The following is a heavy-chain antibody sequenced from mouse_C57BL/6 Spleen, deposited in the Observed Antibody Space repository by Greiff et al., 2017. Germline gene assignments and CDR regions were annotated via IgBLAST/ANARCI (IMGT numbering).Heavy chain of an antibody. CDR2: IYPGSGST. Sequence: QVQLQQPGAELVKPGASVKMSCKASGYTFTSYWITWVKQRPGQGLEWIGDIYPGSGSTNYNEKFKSKATLTVDTSSSTAYMQLSSLTSEDSAVYYCARSGLRSYYFGGRGQGTTLTVSS. CDR1: GYTFTSYW. D-gene: IGHD1-1*01. CDR3: ARSGLRSYYFGG. J-gene: IGHJ2*01. V-gene: IGHV1-55*01.